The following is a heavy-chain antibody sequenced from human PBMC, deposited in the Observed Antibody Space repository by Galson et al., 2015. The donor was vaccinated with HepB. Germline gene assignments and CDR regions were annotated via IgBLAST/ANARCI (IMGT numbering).Heavy chain of an antibody. D-gene: IGHD3-10*01. Sequence: SLRLSCAASGFMFSSYGMHWVRQPPGKGLEWVAMISYEGDNQHYADSVRGRFTVSRDNSKNTLYLHMNSLRVEDSGVYHCASEIVGEDYHDGMDVWGRGTTVTVSS. CDR3: ASEIVGEDYHDGMDV. V-gene: IGHV3-30*03. J-gene: IGHJ6*02. CDR2: ISYEGDNQ. CDR1: GFMFSSYG.